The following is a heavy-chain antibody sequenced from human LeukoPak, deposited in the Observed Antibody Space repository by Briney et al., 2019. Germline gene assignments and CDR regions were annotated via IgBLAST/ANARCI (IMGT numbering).Heavy chain of an antibody. Sequence: SETLSLTCAVYGGSFSGYYWSWIRQPPGKGLEWIGEINHSGSTNYSPSLKSRVTISVDTSKNQFSLKLSSVTAADTAVYYCARGRGSSGYYYRYMDVWGKGTTVTVSS. CDR3: ARGRGSSGYYYRYMDV. V-gene: IGHV4-34*01. CDR1: GGSFSGYY. J-gene: IGHJ6*03. D-gene: IGHD3-22*01. CDR2: INHSGST.